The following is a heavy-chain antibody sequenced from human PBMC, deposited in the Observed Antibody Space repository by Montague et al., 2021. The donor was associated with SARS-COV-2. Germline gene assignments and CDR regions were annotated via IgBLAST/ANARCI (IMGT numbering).Heavy chain of an antibody. V-gene: IGHV4-34*01. CDR3: ARLRDGVVPSPILGVGPYDSYYFMDV. Sequence: SETLSLTCAVYGGSFSGYYWHWIRQPTGKGLEWIGEINHGGSTNSKPSPKSRLTISTDPSKNQFSLKLTSVAAADTVVYYCARLRDGVVPSPILGVGPYDSYYFMDVWGKGATVTVAS. J-gene: IGHJ6*03. D-gene: IGHD3-10*01. CDR1: GGSFSGYY. CDR2: INHGGST.